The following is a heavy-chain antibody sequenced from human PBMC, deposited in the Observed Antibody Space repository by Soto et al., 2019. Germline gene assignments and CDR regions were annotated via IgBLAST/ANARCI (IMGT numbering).Heavy chain of an antibody. V-gene: IGHV3-23*01. D-gene: IGHD3-10*01. CDR3: AKTDDTMVRGAIWTHYGMAV. CDR2: ISGSGGST. J-gene: IGHJ6*02. Sequence: GGSLRLSCAASGFTFSSDAMSWVRQAPGKELEWDSGISGSGGSTYYADSVKGRFTISRDNSKNTLYLQMNSLRAEDTAVYYCAKTDDTMVRGAIWTHYGMAVWGQGNTVTVS. CDR1: GFTFSSDA.